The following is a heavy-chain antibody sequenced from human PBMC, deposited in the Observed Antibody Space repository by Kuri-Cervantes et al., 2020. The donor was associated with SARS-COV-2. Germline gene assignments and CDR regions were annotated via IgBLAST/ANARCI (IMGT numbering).Heavy chain of an antibody. J-gene: IGHJ6*02. CDR2: IIPIFGTA. CDR3: AKNPPVLAAAENRHPYYYYYYGMGV. V-gene: IGHV1-69*06. CDR1: GGTFRSCA. D-gene: IGHD6-13*01. Sequence: SVKVSCKASGGTFRSCAISWVRQAPGQGREWMGGIIPIFGTANYAQKFQGRVTITADKSTSTAYMELSSLRSEDTAVYYCAKNPPVLAAAENRHPYYYYYYGMGVWGQGTTVTVSS.